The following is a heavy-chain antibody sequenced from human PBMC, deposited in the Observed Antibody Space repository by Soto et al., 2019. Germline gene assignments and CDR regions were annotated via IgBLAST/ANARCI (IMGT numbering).Heavy chain of an antibody. V-gene: IGHV4-59*08. CDR1: GGSISSYY. J-gene: IGHJ4*02. CDR3: ARRYGPGFDY. CDR2: IYYSGST. D-gene: IGHD4-17*01. Sequence: QVQLQESGPGLVKPSETLSLTCTVSGGSISSYYWSWIRQPPGKGLEWIGYIYYSGSTNYNPSLXRXVXIXXDTSKNKFSLKLSSVTAADTAVYYCARRYGPGFDYWGQGTLVTVSS.